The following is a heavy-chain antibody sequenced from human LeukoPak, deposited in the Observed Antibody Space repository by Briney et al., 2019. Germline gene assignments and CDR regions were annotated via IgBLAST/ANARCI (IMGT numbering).Heavy chain of an antibody. CDR2: INQDGSEK. J-gene: IGHJ3*02. CDR3: ARYCSSTSCDAFDI. V-gene: IGHV3-7*04. Sequence: GGSLRLSCAASRLTFSTYWMSWVRQSPGKGLEWVANINQDGSEKFYVDSVKGRFTISRDNAKNSLYLQMNSLRAEDTAVYYCARYCSSTSCDAFDIWGQGTMVTVSS. CDR1: RLTFSTYW. D-gene: IGHD2-2*01.